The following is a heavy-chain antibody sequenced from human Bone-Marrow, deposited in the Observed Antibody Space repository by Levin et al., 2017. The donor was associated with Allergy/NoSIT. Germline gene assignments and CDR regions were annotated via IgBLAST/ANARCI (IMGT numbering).Heavy chain of an antibody. J-gene: IGHJ6*02. D-gene: IGHD3-9*01. CDR3: ATETMKVLRYFDWETHSYGMDV. Sequence: GASVKVSCKVSGYRFTELSMHWVRQAPGKGLEWMGGFDPEDGETIYAQKLQGRVTMTEDTSTDTAYMELSSLRSEDTAVYYCATETMKVLRYFDWETHSYGMDVWGQGTTVTVSS. V-gene: IGHV1-24*01. CDR1: GYRFTELS. CDR2: FDPEDGET.